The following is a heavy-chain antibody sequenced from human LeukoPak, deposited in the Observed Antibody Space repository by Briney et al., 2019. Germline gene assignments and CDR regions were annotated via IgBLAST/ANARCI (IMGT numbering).Heavy chain of an antibody. CDR3: AKAGGPTVTTSPFDY. J-gene: IGHJ4*02. CDR2: ISWNSGSI. Sequence: GGSLRLSCAASGFTFDDYAMHWVRQAPGKGLEWVSGISWNSGSIGYADSVKGRFTISRDNAKNSLYLQMNSLRVEDTALYYCAKAGGPTVTTSPFDYWGQGTLVTVSS. V-gene: IGHV3-9*01. CDR1: GFTFDDYA. D-gene: IGHD4-17*01.